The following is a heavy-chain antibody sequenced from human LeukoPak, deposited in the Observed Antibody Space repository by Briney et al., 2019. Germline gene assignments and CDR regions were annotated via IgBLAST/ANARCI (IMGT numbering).Heavy chain of an antibody. Sequence: GGSLRLSCAASGFTFSSYAMSWVRQAPGKGLEWVSAISGSGGSTYYAVSVKGRFTISRDNSKNTLYLQVNSLRAEDTAVYYCAKDRRDGYFDYWGQGTLVTVSS. J-gene: IGHJ4*02. CDR3: AKDRRDGYFDY. CDR2: ISGSGGST. CDR1: GFTFSSYA. V-gene: IGHV3-23*01. D-gene: IGHD5-24*01.